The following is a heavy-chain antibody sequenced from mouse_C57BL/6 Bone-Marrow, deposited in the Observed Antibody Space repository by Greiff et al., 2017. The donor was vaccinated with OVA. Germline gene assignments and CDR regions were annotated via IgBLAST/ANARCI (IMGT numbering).Heavy chain of an antibody. D-gene: IGHD1-1*01. CDR1: GFTITDDY. V-gene: IGHV14-4*01. CDR3: TADGRSCRWWYFDV. CDR2: IDPENGDT. Sequence: EVHLQQSGAELVRPGASVKLSCTASGFTITDDYMHWVKQRPEQGLEWIGRIDPENGDTDYASKFQGKATITADTSSNTAYLQLSSLTSEDTAVYYCTADGRSCRWWYFDVWGKGTTVTVSS. J-gene: IGHJ1*03.